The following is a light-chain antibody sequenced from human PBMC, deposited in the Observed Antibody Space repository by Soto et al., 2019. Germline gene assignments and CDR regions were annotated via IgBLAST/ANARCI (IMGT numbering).Light chain of an antibody. CDR3: SSYAGSNNVV. J-gene: IGLJ2*01. CDR1: SSDVGGYHY. V-gene: IGLV2-8*01. CDR2: EVN. Sequence: QSALTQPPSASGSPGQSITISCTGTSSDVGGYHYVSWYQQHPGKAPKLMIYEVNKRPSGVPDRFSGSKSGNTASLTVSGLQAEDEADYYCSSYAGSNNVVFGGGTKLTVL.